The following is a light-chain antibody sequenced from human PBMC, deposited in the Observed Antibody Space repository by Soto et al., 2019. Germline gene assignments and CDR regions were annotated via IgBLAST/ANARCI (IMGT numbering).Light chain of an antibody. J-gene: IGKJ1*01. CDR3: QQYNSYPWT. V-gene: IGKV1-5*03. CDR2: KAS. CDR1: QSISSW. Sequence: DIQMTQSPSTLSASVGDRVTITCRASQSISSWLAWYQQKPGKAPKLLISKASSVESGVPSRFSGSGSGTEFTLTINSLQPDDFATYYCQQYNSYPWTFGQGTKVEIK.